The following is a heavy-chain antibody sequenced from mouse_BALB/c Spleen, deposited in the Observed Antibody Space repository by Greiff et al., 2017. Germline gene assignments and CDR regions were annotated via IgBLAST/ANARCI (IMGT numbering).Heavy chain of an antibody. Sequence: EVQLQESGPGLVKPSQSLSLTCTVTGYSITSDYAWNWIRQFPGNKLEWMGYISYSGSTSYNPSLKSRISITRDTSKNQFFLQLNSVTTEDTATYYCARSGIYDGYYGAIDYWGQGTSVTVSS. J-gene: IGHJ4*01. CDR1: GYSITSDYA. D-gene: IGHD2-3*01. CDR3: ARSGIYDGYYGAIDY. V-gene: IGHV3-2*02. CDR2: ISYSGST.